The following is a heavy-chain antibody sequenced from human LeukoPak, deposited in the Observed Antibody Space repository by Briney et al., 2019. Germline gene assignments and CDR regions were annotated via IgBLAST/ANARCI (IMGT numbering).Heavy chain of an antibody. CDR2: IWYDGSNK. Sequence: GGSLRLSCAASGFTFSSYGMHWVRQATGKGGEGVAVIWYDGSNKYYGDSVKGRFTISRDNSKKTLYLQMNSLRVEDTAVYYCARGDGYNDAEYLQHWGQGTLVTVS. J-gene: IGHJ1*01. D-gene: IGHD5-24*01. V-gene: IGHV3-33*01. CDR3: ARGDGYNDAEYLQH. CDR1: GFTFSSYG.